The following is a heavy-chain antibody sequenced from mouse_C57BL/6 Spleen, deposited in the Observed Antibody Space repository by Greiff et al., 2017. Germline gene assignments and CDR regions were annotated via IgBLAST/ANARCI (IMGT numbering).Heavy chain of an antibody. CDR3: AFDYYGSRPYAKDY. Sequence: VQLQQPGAELVKPGASVKLSCKASGYTFTSYWMHWVKQRPGRGLEWIGRIDPNSGGTKTNEKFKSKATLTVDKPSSTAYMQLRSLTSEDSAVYYCAFDYYGSRPYAKDYGGQGTSVTV. J-gene: IGHJ4*01. D-gene: IGHD1-1*01. V-gene: IGHV1-72*01. CDR2: IDPNSGGT. CDR1: GYTFTSYW.